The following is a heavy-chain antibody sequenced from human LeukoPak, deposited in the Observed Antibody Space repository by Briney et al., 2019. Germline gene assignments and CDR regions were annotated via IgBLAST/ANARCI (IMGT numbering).Heavy chain of an antibody. CDR3: AQIYTYGSSQFDY. J-gene: IGHJ4*02. CDR2: ISSSGSTI. V-gene: IGHV3-48*03. Sequence: GGSLRLSCAASGFTFSNYEMNWVRQAPGKGLEWGSYISSSGSTIYYADSVKGRFNISRDNAKNSLYLQMNSLRAEDTAVYYCAQIYTYGSSQFDYWGQGTLVTVSS. CDR1: GFTFSNYE. D-gene: IGHD5-18*01.